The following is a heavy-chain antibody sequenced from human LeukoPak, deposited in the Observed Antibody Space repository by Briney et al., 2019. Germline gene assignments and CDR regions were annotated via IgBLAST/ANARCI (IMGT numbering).Heavy chain of an antibody. CDR1: GFTFSSYG. D-gene: IGHD1-7*01. V-gene: IGHV3-23*01. CDR3: ARAHNWKYGTFDY. CDR2: ISGSGGST. Sequence: GGTLRLSCAASGFTFSSYGMSWVRQAPGKGLEWVSAISGSGGSTYYADSVKGRFTISRDNAKNSLYLQMNSLRVEDTAVYYCARAHNWKYGTFDYWGQGTLVTVSS. J-gene: IGHJ4*02.